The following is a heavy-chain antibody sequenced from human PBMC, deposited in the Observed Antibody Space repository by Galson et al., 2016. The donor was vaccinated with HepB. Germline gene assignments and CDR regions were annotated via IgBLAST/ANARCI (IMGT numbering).Heavy chain of an antibody. CDR3: TRDFDY. V-gene: IGHV6-1*01. J-gene: IGHJ4*02. Sequence: CAIPGDSVSSNTASWNWIRRSPSRGFEWLGRTYHRSKWINEYAVSVKSRITINPDTSENQFSLQLNSVTPEDTAVYYCTRDFDYWGQGTLVTVSS. CDR2: TYHRSKWIN. CDR1: GDSVSSNTAS.